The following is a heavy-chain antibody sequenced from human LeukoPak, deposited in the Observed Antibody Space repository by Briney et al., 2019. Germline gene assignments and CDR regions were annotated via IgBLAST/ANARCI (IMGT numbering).Heavy chain of an antibody. CDR2: IIPIFGTA. J-gene: IGHJ1*01. CDR1: GGTFSIYA. Sequence: SVNVSFKASGGTFSIYAISWVRQAPGQGLEWMGGIIPIFGTANYAQKFQGRVTITADESTSTAYMELSSLRSEDTAVYYCANSQLADYDRVGYFQHWGQGTLVTVSS. CDR3: ANSQLADYDRVGYFQH. V-gene: IGHV1-69*13. D-gene: IGHD3-22*01.